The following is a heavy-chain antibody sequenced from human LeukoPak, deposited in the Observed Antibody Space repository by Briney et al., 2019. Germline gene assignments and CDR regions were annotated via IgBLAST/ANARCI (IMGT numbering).Heavy chain of an antibody. V-gene: IGHV1-46*01. CDR1: GYTFTSNY. Sequence: ASVKVSCKASGYTFTSNYIHWVRQAPGQGLEWMGMIYPRDGSTSYAQKFQGRVTVTRDTSTSTVHMELSGLRSEDTAVYYCARDQEGFDYWGQGPLVTVSS. J-gene: IGHJ4*02. CDR2: IYPRDGST. CDR3: ARDQEGFDY.